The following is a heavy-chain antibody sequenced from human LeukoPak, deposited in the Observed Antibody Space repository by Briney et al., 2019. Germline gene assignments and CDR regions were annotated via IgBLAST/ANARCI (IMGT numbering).Heavy chain of an antibody. J-gene: IGHJ4*02. CDR2: IYHSGST. V-gene: IGHV4-30-2*01. Sequence: SETLSLTCAVSGGSISSGGYSWSWIRQPPGKGLEWIGYIYHSGSTYYNPSLKSRVTISVDRSKNQFSLKLSSVTAADTAMYYCARGYGNYYFDYWGQGTLVTVSS. CDR3: ARGYGNYYFDY. D-gene: IGHD1-7*01. CDR1: GGSISSGGYS.